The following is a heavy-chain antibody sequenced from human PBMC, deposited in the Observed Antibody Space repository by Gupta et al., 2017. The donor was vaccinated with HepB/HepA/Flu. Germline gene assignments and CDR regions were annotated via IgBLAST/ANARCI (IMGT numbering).Heavy chain of an antibody. V-gene: IGHV1-69*06. CDR2: VLPMYGSA. CDR1: GDNFISYS. J-gene: IGHJ5*02. D-gene: IGHD3-22*01. CDR3: ARTLLNYFERRGYYFQA. Sequence: QVPLVQSGTEVRKPGSSVIVSCKASGDNFISYSYGWVRQAPGERLEWMGGVLPMYGSANYAQKFQDRLTITANKSTNTAYMELRDLTSEDSAIYFCARTLLNYFERRGYYFQAWGQGTLVTVSA.